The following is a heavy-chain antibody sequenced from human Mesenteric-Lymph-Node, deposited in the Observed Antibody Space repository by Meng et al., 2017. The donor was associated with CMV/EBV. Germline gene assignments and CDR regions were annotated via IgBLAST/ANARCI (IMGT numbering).Heavy chain of an antibody. J-gene: IGHJ5*02. Sequence: ESLKISCGASGFTFSNSWMSWVRQPPGKGLEWICYIYYSGKTNYNPSLKSRVTSSLDTCKNQFSLKLSYVTAADTAVYYCAREVNVGADTHFDPWGQGTLVTVSS. CDR2: IYYSGKT. V-gene: IGHV4-59*01. CDR3: AREVNVGADTHFDP. CDR1: GFTFSNSW. D-gene: IGHD6-13*01.